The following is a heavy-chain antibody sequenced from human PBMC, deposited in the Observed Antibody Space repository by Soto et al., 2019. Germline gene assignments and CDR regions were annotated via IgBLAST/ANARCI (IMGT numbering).Heavy chain of an antibody. CDR2: IIPIFGTA. Sequence: SVKVSCKASGGTFSSYAISWVRQAPGQGLEWMGGIIPIFGTANYAQKFQGSVTITADESTSTAYMELSSLRSEDTAVYYCARAQAPTGRYYDSSGYYSTPHWFDPWGQGTLVTSPQ. D-gene: IGHD3-22*01. J-gene: IGHJ5*02. CDR3: ARAQAPTGRYYDSSGYYSTPHWFDP. V-gene: IGHV1-69*13. CDR1: GGTFSSYA.